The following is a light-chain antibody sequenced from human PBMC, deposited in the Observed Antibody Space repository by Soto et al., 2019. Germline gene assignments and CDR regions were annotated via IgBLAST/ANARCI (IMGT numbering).Light chain of an antibody. Sequence: QSVLTQPASVSGSPGQSITISCTGTSSDVGGYNYVSWYQQHPGKAPKLMIYEVSNRPSGVSNRFSGSKSGNTACLTISGLQAEDEADYYCSSYTSSSTYVFGTGTKLTVL. J-gene: IGLJ1*01. CDR2: EVS. CDR1: SSDVGGYNY. V-gene: IGLV2-14*01. CDR3: SSYTSSSTYV.